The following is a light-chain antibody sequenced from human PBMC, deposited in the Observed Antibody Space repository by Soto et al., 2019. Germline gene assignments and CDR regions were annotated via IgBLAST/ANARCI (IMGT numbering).Light chain of an antibody. Sequence: GTLSLSPGERATLSCRASQSVSSNYLAWYQQKPGQAPGLLIHGASSRATGIPDRFSGSGSGTDFTLTISRLEPEDFAVYYCHQYGTSPWTFGQGTKVDIK. CDR3: HQYGTSPWT. CDR2: GAS. V-gene: IGKV3-20*01. CDR1: QSVSSNY. J-gene: IGKJ1*01.